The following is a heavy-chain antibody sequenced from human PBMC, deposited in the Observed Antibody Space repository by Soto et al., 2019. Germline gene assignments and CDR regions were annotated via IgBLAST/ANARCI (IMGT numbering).Heavy chain of an antibody. J-gene: IGHJ5*02. CDR3: AKGDNLGPKTGYAFDP. CDR2: TYFRSKWYN. CDR1: GDSVSSNTAS. D-gene: IGHD5-12*01. Sequence: SQTLSLTCAISGDSVSSNTASWNWIRQSPSRGLEWLGRTYFRSKWYNDYAVSVKSRIFINPDTSNNQFSLQLNSVTPEDTAVYFCAKGDNLGPKTGYAFDPWGQGIMVTVSS. V-gene: IGHV6-1*01.